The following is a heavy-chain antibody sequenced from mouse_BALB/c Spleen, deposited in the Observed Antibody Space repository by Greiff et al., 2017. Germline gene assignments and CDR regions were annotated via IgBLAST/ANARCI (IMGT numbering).Heavy chain of an antibody. CDR1: GFSLTSYG. J-gene: IGHJ4*01. D-gene: IGHD2-14*01. Sequence: VKLQESGPGLVQPSQSLSITCTVSGFSLTSYGVHWVRQSPGKGLEWLGVIWSGGSTDYNAAFISRLSISKDNSKSQVFFKMNSLQANDTAIYYCARNKGRYDGYYAMDYWGQGTSVTVSS. CDR2: IWSGGST. V-gene: IGHV2-2*02. CDR3: ARNKGRYDGYYAMDY.